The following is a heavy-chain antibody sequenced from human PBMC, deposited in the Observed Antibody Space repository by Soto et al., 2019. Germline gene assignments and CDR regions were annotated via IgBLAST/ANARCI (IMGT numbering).Heavy chain of an antibody. CDR2: ISSSSSTI. D-gene: IGHD5-18*01. J-gene: IGHJ6*03. CDR3: ARDAAMAYYYYYYMDV. V-gene: IGHV3-48*01. Sequence: GGSLRLSCAASGFTFSSYSMNWVRQAPGKGLEWVSYISSSSSTIYYADSVKGRFTISRDNAKNSLYLQMNSLRAEDTAVYYCARDAAMAYYYYYYMDVWGKGTTVTVSS. CDR1: GFTFSSYS.